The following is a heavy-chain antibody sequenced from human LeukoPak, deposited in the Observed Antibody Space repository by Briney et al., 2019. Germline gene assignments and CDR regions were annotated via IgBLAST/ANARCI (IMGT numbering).Heavy chain of an antibody. J-gene: IGHJ4*02. D-gene: IGHD6-6*01. CDR1: GFTFSSYG. CDR2: IWYDGSNK. CDR3: AKDGTSIAARPGYYFDY. V-gene: IGHV3-33*06. Sequence: GGSLRLSCAASGFTFSSYGMHWVRQAPGKGLEWVAGIWYDGSNKYYADSVKGRFTISRDNSKNTLYLQMNSLRAEDTAVYYCAKDGTSIAARPGYYFDYWGQGTLVTVSS.